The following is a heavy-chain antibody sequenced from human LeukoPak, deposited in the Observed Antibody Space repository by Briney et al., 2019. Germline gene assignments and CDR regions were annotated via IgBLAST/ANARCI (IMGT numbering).Heavy chain of an antibody. Sequence: PSQTLSLTCTVSGGSISSGSYYWSWIRQPAGKGLEWIGRTYTSGSTNYNPSLKSRVTISVDTSKNQFSLKLSSVTAADTAVYYCARGYRLQFDYWGQGTLVTVSS. CDR2: TYTSGST. J-gene: IGHJ4*02. V-gene: IGHV4-61*02. CDR1: GGSISSGSYY. D-gene: IGHD5-24*01. CDR3: ARGYRLQFDY.